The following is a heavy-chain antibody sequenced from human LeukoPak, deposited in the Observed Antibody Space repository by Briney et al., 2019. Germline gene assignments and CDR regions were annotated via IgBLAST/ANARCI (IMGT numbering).Heavy chain of an antibody. V-gene: IGHV3-73*01. CDR3: TRPPPNGLGD. CDR2: IRSKANSYAT. CDR1: GFTFSGSA. D-gene: IGHD3-16*01. Sequence: GGSLKLSCAASGFTFSGSAMHWVRQASGKGLEWVGRIRSKANSYATAYAASVKGRFTISRDDSKNTAYLQMNSLKTEDTAVYYCTRPPPNGLGDWGQGTLVTVSS. J-gene: IGHJ4*02.